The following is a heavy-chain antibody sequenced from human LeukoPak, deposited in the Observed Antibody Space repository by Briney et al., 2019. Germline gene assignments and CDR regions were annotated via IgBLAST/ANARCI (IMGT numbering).Heavy chain of an antibody. D-gene: IGHD5-24*01. Sequence: ASVKVSCKASGYTFTSYGISWVRQAPGQGLEWMGWISAYNGNTNYAQKLQGRVTMTTDTSTSTAYMELRSLRSEDTAVYYCARDNSVRDEAWWFNPWGQGTLVTVSS. J-gene: IGHJ5*02. CDR2: ISAYNGNT. V-gene: IGHV1-18*01. CDR3: ARDNSVRDEAWWFNP. CDR1: GYTFTSYG.